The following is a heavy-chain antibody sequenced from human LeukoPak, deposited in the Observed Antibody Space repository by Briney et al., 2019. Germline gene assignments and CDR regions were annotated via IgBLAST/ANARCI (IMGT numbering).Heavy chain of an antibody. D-gene: IGHD3-3*01. Sequence: GSLRLSCAASGFTFRSYWMSWVRQAPGKGLEWVANIKQDGSEKYYVDSVKGRFTISRDNAKNSLYLQMNSLRAEDTAVYYCARDLYGFWSGYYLDYWGQGTLVTVSS. CDR3: ARDLYGFWSGYYLDY. J-gene: IGHJ4*02. V-gene: IGHV3-7*01. CDR1: GFTFRSYW. CDR2: IKQDGSEK.